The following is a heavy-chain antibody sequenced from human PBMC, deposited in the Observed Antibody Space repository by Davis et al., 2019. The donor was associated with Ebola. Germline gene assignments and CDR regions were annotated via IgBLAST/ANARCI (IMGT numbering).Heavy chain of an antibody. V-gene: IGHV3-74*01. J-gene: IGHJ4*02. CDR3: ASHSGRAPPLD. CDR1: GFSFSGYW. CDR2: INSDGSST. Sequence: PGGSLRLSCAASGFSFSGYWMHWVRQAPGKGLLWVSRINSDGSSTSYADSVKGRFTISRDSAKNSLYLQMNSLRAEDTAVYYCASHSGRAPPLDWGQGTLVTVSS. D-gene: IGHD6-19*01.